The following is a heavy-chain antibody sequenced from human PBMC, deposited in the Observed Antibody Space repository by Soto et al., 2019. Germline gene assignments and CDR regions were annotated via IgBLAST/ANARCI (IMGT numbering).Heavy chain of an antibody. V-gene: IGHV1-18*01. J-gene: IGHJ5*02. Sequence: QVQLVQSGAEVKQPGASVKVSCKASGFTFSNYRITWLRQVTGQGLEWMGGISAYNGNTVHAQEYQGRLTMTTDTYTRTAYMELMSLRPDDTAVYHCATAQNDILTASYTNDFDPWGQGTRVTVSS. D-gene: IGHD3-9*01. CDR3: ATAQNDILTASYTNDFDP. CDR2: ISAYNGNT. CDR1: GFTFSNYR.